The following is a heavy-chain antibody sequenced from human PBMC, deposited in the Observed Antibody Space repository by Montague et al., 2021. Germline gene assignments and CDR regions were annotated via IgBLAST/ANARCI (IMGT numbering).Heavy chain of an antibody. CDR1: RSLINSDYY. J-gene: IGHJ6*03. CDR2: VSHGGST. V-gene: IGHV4-38-2*02. CDR3: AREMDRYYYMDV. Sequence: SETLSLTCTVSRSLINSDYYWGWIRQPPGKGLEWMGSVSHGGSTYYNPSLKSRVTISVDTSNNHFSLKLSSVTAADTAMYYCAREMDRYYYMDVWGKGTTITVAS. D-gene: IGHD3/OR15-3a*01.